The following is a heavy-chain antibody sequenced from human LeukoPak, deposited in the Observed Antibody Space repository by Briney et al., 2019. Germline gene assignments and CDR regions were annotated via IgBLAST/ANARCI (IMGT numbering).Heavy chain of an antibody. CDR2: INHSGSS. J-gene: IGHJ3*02. CDR3: ARGELLLDAFDI. CDR1: GGSFSGYY. Sequence: SETLSLTCAVYGGSFSGYYWSWIRQPPGKGLEWIGEINHSGSSYYNPSLNSRVTISVDTSKNQFSLKLSSVTAADTAVYYCARGELLLDAFDIWGQGTMVTVSS. D-gene: IGHD1-26*01. V-gene: IGHV4-34*01.